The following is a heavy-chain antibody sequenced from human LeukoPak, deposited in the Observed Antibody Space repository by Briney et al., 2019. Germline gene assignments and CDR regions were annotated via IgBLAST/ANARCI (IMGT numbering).Heavy chain of an antibody. Sequence: WASANVSCKASGYTFTGYYMNWVRQAPGQGLEWMGWINPKSGDTKYSQRFQGRVTMTWDTSISTAYMEVSSLTSDDTAMFYCARDPPGTTAFDLWGQGTMATVSS. CDR3: ARDPPGTTAFDL. CDR1: GYTFTGYY. D-gene: IGHD1-1*01. CDR2: INPKSGDT. V-gene: IGHV1-2*02. J-gene: IGHJ3*01.